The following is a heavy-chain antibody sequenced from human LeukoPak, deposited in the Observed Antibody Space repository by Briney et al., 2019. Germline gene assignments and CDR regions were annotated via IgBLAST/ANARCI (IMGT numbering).Heavy chain of an antibody. CDR3: ARAFQSLGGLSLPDY. V-gene: IGHV7-4-1*02. J-gene: IGHJ4*02. CDR2: IHPSTGNP. Sequence: ASVKVSCKASGYTFTNYAMNWVRQAPGQGLGWMGWIHPSTGNPTYAQGFAGRFVFSLDTSVSTTYLQISSLKAEDTAVYYCARAFQSLGGLSLPDYWGQGTLVTVSS. D-gene: IGHD3-16*02. CDR1: GYTFTNYA.